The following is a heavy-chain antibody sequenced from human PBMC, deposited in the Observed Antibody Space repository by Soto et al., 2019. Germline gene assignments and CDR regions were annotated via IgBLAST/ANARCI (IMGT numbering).Heavy chain of an antibody. CDR2: LSTFDGST. CDR3: ARDVGHYYDGSGYKIFFDY. Sequence: QVQLVQSGAEVKKPGASVKVSCNVSGYTFTNYGISWVRQTPGQGLEWMGWLSTFDGSTNYVQKLQGRVTMTTDISTTTAYMDLRSLRSDDTAVYYCARDVGHYYDGSGYKIFFDYWGQGTLVTISS. V-gene: IGHV1-18*01. D-gene: IGHD3-22*01. CDR1: GYTFTNYG. J-gene: IGHJ4*02.